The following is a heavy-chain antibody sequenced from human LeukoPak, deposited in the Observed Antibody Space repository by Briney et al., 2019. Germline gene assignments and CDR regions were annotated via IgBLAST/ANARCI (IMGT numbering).Heavy chain of an antibody. D-gene: IGHD3-10*01. J-gene: IGHJ5*01. Sequence: GGSLRLSCTASGFTFSNYWMSWVRQAPNKGLEWVANIKYDGSEKYYVDSVKGRLTISRDNAKSSLYLQMNSLRAEDTAVYYCAREPVRKRWFDSWGQGTLVTVSS. CDR2: IKYDGSEK. CDR1: GFTFSNYW. CDR3: AREPVRKRWFDS. V-gene: IGHV3-7*03.